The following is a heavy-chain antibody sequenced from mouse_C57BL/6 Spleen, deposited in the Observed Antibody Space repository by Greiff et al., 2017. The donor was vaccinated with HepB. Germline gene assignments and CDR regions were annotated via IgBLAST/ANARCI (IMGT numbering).Heavy chain of an antibody. CDR1: GYTFTSYG. Sequence: VQLQQSGAELARPGASVKLSCKASGYTFTSYGISWVKQRTGQGLEWIGEIYPRSGNTYYNEKFKGKATLTADKSSSTAYMELRSLTSADSAVYFCARSCTYYYGSSPYFDYWGQGTTLTVAS. J-gene: IGHJ2*01. V-gene: IGHV1-81*01. CDR3: ARSCTYYYGSSPYFDY. D-gene: IGHD1-1*01. CDR2: IYPRSGNT.